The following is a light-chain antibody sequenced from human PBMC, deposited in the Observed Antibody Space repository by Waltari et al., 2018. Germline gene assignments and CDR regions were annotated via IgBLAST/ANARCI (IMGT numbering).Light chain of an antibody. J-gene: IGKJ4*01. V-gene: IGKV3-11*01. Sequence: EIVLTQSPVTLSLSAGERATLSCRASESVFNYLAWYQQKPGQAPRLLIYDTSKRATGIPARFSGSGYGTDFTLTITNLEAEDFALYYCQQGSILPLTFGGGTKV. CDR3: QQGSILPLT. CDR2: DTS. CDR1: ESVFNY.